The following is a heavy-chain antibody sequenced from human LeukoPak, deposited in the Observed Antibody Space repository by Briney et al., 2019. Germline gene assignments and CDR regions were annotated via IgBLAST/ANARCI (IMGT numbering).Heavy chain of an antibody. V-gene: IGHV3-23*01. J-gene: IGHJ5*02. D-gene: IGHD5-18*01. CDR3: VAIQLWLNWFDP. CDR2: ISGSGGST. Sequence: PGGSLRLSCAASGFTFSSYAMSWVRQAPGKGLEWVSAISGSGGSTYYADSVKGRFTISRDNSKNTLYLQMNSLRAEDTAVYHCVAIQLWLNWFDPWGQGTLVTVSS. CDR1: GFTFSSYA.